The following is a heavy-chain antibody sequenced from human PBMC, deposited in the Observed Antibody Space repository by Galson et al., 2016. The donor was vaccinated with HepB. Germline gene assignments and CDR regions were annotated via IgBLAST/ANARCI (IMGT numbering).Heavy chain of an antibody. J-gene: IGHJ4*02. V-gene: IGHV1-69*13. CDR3: ARTTDNFDY. CDR2: IIPMSGTG. Sequence: SVKVSCKASGGTFSSYGISWVRQAPGQGLEWMGGIIPMSGTGDCAQKFQGRLTVTADESTSTVYMELSGLTSEDTAVYYSARTTDNFDYWGQGTLGTVSS. CDR1: GGTFSSYG. D-gene: IGHD1-1*01.